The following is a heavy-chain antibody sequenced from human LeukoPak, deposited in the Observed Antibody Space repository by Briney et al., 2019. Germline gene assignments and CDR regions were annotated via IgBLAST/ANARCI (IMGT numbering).Heavy chain of an antibody. CDR2: IYHSGST. V-gene: IGHV4-59*01. J-gene: IGHJ1*01. Sequence: PSETLSLTCTVSGGSISSYYWSWIRQPPGKGLEWIGYIYHSGSTYYNPSLKSRVTISVDTSKNQFSLKLSSVTAADTAVYYCARGGWYPESFQHWGQGALVTVSS. CDR1: GGSISSYY. CDR3: ARGGWYPESFQH. D-gene: IGHD6-19*01.